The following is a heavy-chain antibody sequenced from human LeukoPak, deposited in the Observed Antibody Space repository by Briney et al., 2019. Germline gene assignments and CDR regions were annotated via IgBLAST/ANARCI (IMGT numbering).Heavy chain of an antibody. CDR2: IYSSGST. CDR1: GGSISSYY. J-gene: IGHJ4*02. D-gene: IGHD3-10*01. Sequence: SETLSLTCTVSGGSISSYYWSWIRQPPGKELEWIAFIYSSGSTNYNPSLKSRVTISVDTSKNQFSLRLSAVAAADTAVYYCARHSGLLYFDYWGQGNLVTVSS. CDR3: ARHSGLLYFDY. V-gene: IGHV4-59*08.